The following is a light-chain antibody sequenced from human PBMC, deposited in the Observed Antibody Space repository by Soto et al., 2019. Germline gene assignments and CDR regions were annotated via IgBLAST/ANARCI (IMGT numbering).Light chain of an antibody. CDR1: SSDVGGYNY. CDR2: EVS. Sequence: QSALTQPASVSGSPGQSITISCTGTSSDVGGYNYVSWYQQHPGKAPKLMIYEVSNRPSGVSNRFSGSKSGNTASLTISGLQAEDEADYYCSSYTSSSTPLYVFGTGTELPVL. J-gene: IGLJ1*01. V-gene: IGLV2-14*01. CDR3: SSYTSSSTPLYV.